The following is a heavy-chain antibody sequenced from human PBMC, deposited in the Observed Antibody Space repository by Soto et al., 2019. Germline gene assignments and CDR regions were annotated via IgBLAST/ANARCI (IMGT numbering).Heavy chain of an antibody. D-gene: IGHD6-19*01. CDR2: IYWDDDK. Sequence: TLSLTYAVSGGSISSGGYSWSWIRQPPGKALEWLALIYWDDDKRYSPSLKSRLTITKDTSKNQVVLTMTNMDPVDTATYYCAHSMDSSGWKPEHFDIWGQGTMVTVSS. CDR3: AHSMDSSGWKPEHFDI. J-gene: IGHJ3*02. V-gene: IGHV2-5*08. CDR1: GGSISSGGYS.